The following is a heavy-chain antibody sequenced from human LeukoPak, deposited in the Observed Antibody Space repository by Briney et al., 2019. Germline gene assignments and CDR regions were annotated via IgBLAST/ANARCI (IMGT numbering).Heavy chain of an antibody. Sequence: APVKVSCKASGYTFTCYYMHWVRQAPGQGLERMGWINPNSGGTKYAQKFQGRVTMTRATSISTASMELRRLSFDDTAVYFCARILFGYSRSWYLYWDQGTLVTVSS. CDR1: GYTFTCYY. V-gene: IGHV1-2*02. D-gene: IGHD6-13*01. CDR3: ARILFGYSRSWYLY. CDR2: INPNSGGT. J-gene: IGHJ4*02.